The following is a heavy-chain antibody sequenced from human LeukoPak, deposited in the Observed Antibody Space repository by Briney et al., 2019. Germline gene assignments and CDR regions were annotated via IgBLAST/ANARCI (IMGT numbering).Heavy chain of an antibody. D-gene: IGHD2-2*01. V-gene: IGHV4-38-2*02. CDR1: GSSISSGYY. CDR2: IYHSGNT. J-gene: IGHJ5*02. Sequence: SETLSLTCTVSGSSISSGYYWGWIRQPPGKGLEWIGNIYHSGNTYYNPSLKSRVTISVDTSKNQFSLKLSSVTAADTAVYYCAREGAYCSSTSCKNNWFDPWGQGTLVTVSS. CDR3: AREGAYCSSTSCKNNWFDP.